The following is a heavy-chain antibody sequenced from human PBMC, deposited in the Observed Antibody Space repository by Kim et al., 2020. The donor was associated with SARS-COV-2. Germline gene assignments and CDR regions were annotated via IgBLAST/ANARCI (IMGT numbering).Heavy chain of an antibody. CDR1: GYTFTAYY. J-gene: IGHJ4*02. Sequence: ASVKVSCKASGYTFTAYYMHWVRQAPGQGLEWMGRINPDSGGTNYAQKFQGRVTLTRDTSISTTYMDLSRLTSDDTAVYYCARAIGWGSSGQDDHWGQGT. CDR3: ARAIGWGSSGQDDH. V-gene: IGHV1-2*06. CDR2: INPDSGGT. D-gene: IGHD3-10*01.